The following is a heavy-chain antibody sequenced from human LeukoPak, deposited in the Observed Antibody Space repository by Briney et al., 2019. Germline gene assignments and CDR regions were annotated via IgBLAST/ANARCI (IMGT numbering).Heavy chain of an antibody. Sequence: GRSLRLSCAASGFTFSSYGMHWVHQAPGKGLEWVAVISYDGSNKYYADSVKGRFTISRDNSKNTLYLQMNSLRAEDTAVYYCARDAAAGTVRWYYGMDVWGQGTTVTVSS. CDR3: ARDAAAGTVRWYYGMDV. D-gene: IGHD6-13*01. V-gene: IGHV3-30*03. CDR1: GFTFSSYG. CDR2: ISYDGSNK. J-gene: IGHJ6*02.